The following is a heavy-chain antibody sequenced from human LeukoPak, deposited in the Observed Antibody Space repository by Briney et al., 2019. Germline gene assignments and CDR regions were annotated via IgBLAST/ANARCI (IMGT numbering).Heavy chain of an antibody. D-gene: IGHD6-13*01. V-gene: IGHV4-61*02. CDR1: GGSISSGSYY. Sequence: SQTLSLTCTVSGGSISSGSYYWSWIRQPAGKGLEWIGRIYTSGSTNYNPSLKSRVTISVDTSKNQFSLKLSSVTAADKAVYYCASGSSWYYFACCDQGTLVTVSS. CDR2: IYTSGST. CDR3: ASGSSWYYFAC. J-gene: IGHJ4*02.